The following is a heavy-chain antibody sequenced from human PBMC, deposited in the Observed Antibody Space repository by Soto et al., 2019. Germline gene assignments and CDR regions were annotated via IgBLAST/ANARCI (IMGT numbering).Heavy chain of an antibody. CDR3: ARGPLAAAGPYFDY. J-gene: IGHJ4*02. D-gene: IGHD6-13*01. Sequence: SETLSLTCAVYGGSFSGYYWSWIRQPPGKGLEWIGEINHSGSTNYNPSLKSRVTISVDTSKNQFSLKLSSVTAADTAVYYCARGPLAAAGPYFDYWGQGTLVTVSS. V-gene: IGHV4-34*01. CDR2: INHSGST. CDR1: GGSFSGYY.